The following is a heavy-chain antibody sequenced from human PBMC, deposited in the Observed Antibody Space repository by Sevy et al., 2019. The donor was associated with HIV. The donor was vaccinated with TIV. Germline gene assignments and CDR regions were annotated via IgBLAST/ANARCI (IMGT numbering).Heavy chain of an antibody. J-gene: IGHJ4*02. Sequence: GGSLRLSCAASGFTFSSYGMHWVRQAPGKGLEWVAVIWYDGSNKYYADSVKGRFTISRDNSKNTLYLQMNSLRAEDTAVYYCGRDPVTGGVDYWGQGTLVTVSS. D-gene: IGHD3-16*01. CDR1: GFTFSSYG. CDR2: IWYDGSNK. CDR3: GRDPVTGGVDY. V-gene: IGHV3-33*01.